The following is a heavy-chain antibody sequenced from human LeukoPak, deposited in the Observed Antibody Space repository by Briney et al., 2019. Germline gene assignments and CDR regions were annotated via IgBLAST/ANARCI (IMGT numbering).Heavy chain of an antibody. D-gene: IGHD6-19*01. J-gene: IGHJ3*02. CDR2: ISTSSSYI. Sequence: GGSLRLSCAVSGFTFSTYSMNWVRQAPGKGLEWVSFISTSSSYIYYADSLKGRFTISRDNARNSLFLQMNSLRAEDTAVYYCARVRPGQWLLRDAFDIWGQGTMVTVSS. CDR3: ARVRPGQWLLRDAFDI. CDR1: GFTFSTYS. V-gene: IGHV3-21*01.